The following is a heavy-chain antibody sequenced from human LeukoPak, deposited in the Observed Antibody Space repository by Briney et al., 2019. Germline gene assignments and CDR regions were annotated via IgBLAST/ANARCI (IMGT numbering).Heavy chain of an antibody. V-gene: IGHV1-69*13. Sequence: PVKVSCKASGGTFSSYAISWVRQAPGQGLEWMGGIIPIFGTANYAQKFQGRVTITADESTSTAYMELGSLRSEDTAVYYCAGCSSTSCYVDRRYYYGMDVWGQGTTVTVSS. CDR2: IIPIFGTA. D-gene: IGHD2-2*01. J-gene: IGHJ6*02. CDR3: AGCSSTSCYVDRRYYYGMDV. CDR1: GGTFSSYA.